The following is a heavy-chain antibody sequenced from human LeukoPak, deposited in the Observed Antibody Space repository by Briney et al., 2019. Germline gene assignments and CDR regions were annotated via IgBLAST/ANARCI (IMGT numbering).Heavy chain of an antibody. J-gene: IGHJ3*02. V-gene: IGHV3-74*01. D-gene: IGHD5-12*01. CDR2: INPDGTNT. CDR1: GFTFSSYW. CDR3: AKDIELSI. Sequence: GGSLRLSCAASGFTFSSYWMHWFRQAPGKGPVWFSLINPDGTNTRYADSVKGRFTISKDNAKNTLSLQMNSLRVEDTAMYYCAKDIELSILGLGTMVTVSS.